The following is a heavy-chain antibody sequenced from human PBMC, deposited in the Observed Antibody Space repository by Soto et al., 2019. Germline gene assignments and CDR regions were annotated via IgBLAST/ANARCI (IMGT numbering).Heavy chain of an antibody. D-gene: IGHD3-10*01. V-gene: IGHV3-23*01. CDR3: AKDLLGVLWYFDY. CDR1: GFTFSSYA. J-gene: IGHJ4*02. CDR2: ISGNGGST. Sequence: GGSLRLSCSASGFTFSSYAMHWVRQAPGKGLEWVSAISGNGGSTYYADSVKGRFTISRDNSKNTLYLQMNSLRAEDTAVYYCAKDLLGVLWYFDYWGQGTLVTVSS.